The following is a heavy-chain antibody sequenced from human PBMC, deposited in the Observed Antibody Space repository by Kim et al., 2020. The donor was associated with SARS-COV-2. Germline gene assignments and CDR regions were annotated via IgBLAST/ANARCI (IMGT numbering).Heavy chain of an antibody. CDR3: VGNATKSTSWSERLGNFCDP. CDR2: ISYNGRS. J-gene: IGHJ5*02. D-gene: IGHD6-13*01. Sequence: SETLSLTCTVSGGSISSITYYWGWIRRPPGKGLEWIGSISYNGRSYYNPSLKSRVAISVDTSNDQFSLKLSSVTAADTALYYCVGNATKSTSWSERLGNFCDPWGQGTPVTVSS. CDR1: GGSISSITYY. V-gene: IGHV4-39*01.